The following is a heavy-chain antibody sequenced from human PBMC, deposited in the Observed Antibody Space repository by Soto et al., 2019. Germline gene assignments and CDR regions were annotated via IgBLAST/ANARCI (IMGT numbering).Heavy chain of an antibody. V-gene: IGHV4-31*03. Sequence: SETLSRTCTVSGGSISSGGYYWSWIRQHPGKGLEWIGYIYYSGSTYYNPSLKSRVTISVDTSKNQFSLKLSSVTAADTAVYYCARGPTPNYYGMDVWGQGTTVTVS. CDR1: GGSISSGGYY. CDR2: IYYSGST. CDR3: ARGPTPNYYGMDV. J-gene: IGHJ6*02.